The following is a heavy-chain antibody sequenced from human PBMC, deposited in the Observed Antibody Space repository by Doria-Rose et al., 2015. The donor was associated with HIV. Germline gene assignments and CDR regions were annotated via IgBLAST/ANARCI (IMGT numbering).Heavy chain of an antibody. V-gene: IGHV3-7*01. CDR1: GFTFSSYW. CDR2: IKQDGSEK. Sequence: QPVESLRLSCAASGFTFSSYWMSWVRQAPGKGLEWVANIKQDGSEKYYVDSVKGRFTISRDNAKNSLNLQMNSLRAEDTAVYYCARNLLEYYYDSSGFDFWGQGTLVTVSS. D-gene: IGHD3-22*01. CDR3: ARNLLEYYYDSSGFDF. J-gene: IGHJ4*02.